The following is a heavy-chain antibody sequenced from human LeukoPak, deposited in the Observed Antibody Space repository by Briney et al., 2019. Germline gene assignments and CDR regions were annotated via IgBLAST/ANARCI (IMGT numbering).Heavy chain of an antibody. CDR3: ARHDSHYDSSGYYYGWFDP. CDR2: IYYSGST. J-gene: IGHJ5*02. V-gene: IGHV4-59*08. CDR1: GGSISSYY. D-gene: IGHD3-22*01. Sequence: PSETLSLTCTVSGGSISSYYWSWIRQPPGKGLEWIGYIYYSGSTNYNPSLKSRVTISVDTSKNQFSLKLSSVTAADTAVYYCARHDSHYDSSGYYYGWFDPWGQGTLVTVSS.